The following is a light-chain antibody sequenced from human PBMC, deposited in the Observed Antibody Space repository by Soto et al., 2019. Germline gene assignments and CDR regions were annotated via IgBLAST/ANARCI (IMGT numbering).Light chain of an antibody. Sequence: AIQMTQSPSSLSASVGDRVTISCRASQGIRDELGWYQQKPGKAPMILIYAASSLQSGGQSRCRGSGSGTDFIITISSLQPEYVANYYCLQDYNYPWTFGQGTKVEIK. CDR2: AAS. J-gene: IGKJ1*01. V-gene: IGKV1-6*01. CDR3: LQDYNYPWT. CDR1: QGIRDE.